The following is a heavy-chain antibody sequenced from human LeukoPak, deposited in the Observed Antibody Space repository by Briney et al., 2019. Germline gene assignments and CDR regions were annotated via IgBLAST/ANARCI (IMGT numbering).Heavy chain of an antibody. D-gene: IGHD6-19*01. J-gene: IGHJ3*02. V-gene: IGHV4-38-2*02. CDR2: IYHSGST. CDR3: AKYRIAVAGRGAFDI. Sequence: SETLSLTCTVSGYSISSGYYWGWIRQPPGKGLEWIGSIYHSGSTYYNPSLKSRVTISVDTSKNQFSLKLSSVTAADTAVYYCAKYRIAVAGRGAFDIWGQGTMVTVSS. CDR1: GYSISSGYY.